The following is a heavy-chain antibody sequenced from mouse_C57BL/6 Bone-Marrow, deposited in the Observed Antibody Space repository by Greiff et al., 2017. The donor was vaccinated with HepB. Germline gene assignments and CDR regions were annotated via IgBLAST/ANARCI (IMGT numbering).Heavy chain of an antibody. D-gene: IGHD2-3*01. J-gene: IGHJ2*01. CDR2: LSSGSSSI. Sequence: EVQRVESGGGLVKPGGSLKLSCAASGFTFSDYGMHWVRQAPEKGLEWVAYLSSGSSSIYYADTVKGRFTIARDNAKNTLFLQMTSLRSEDTAMYYCARVGYYPFDYWGQGTTLTVSS. CDR3: ARVGYYPFDY. V-gene: IGHV5-17*01. CDR1: GFTFSDYG.